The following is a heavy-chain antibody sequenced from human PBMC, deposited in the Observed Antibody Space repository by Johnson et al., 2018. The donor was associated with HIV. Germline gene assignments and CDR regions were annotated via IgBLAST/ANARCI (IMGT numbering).Heavy chain of an antibody. D-gene: IGHD3-22*01. J-gene: IGHJ3*02. CDR2: IYSGGGT. CDR3: ARDMFGRYYYDSSGYSDDAFDI. Sequence: VQLVESGGGLVQPGGSLRLSCAASGFTVSSNYMSWVRQAPGKGLEWVSVIYSGGGTYYADSVKGRLTISSENAQNSLYLQMNSLRAEDTAVYYCARDMFGRYYYDSSGYSDDAFDIWGQGTMVTVSS. CDR1: GFTVSSNY. V-gene: IGHV3-66*01.